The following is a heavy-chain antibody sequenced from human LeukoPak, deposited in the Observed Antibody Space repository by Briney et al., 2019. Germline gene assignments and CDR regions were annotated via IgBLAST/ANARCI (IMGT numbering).Heavy chain of an antibody. Sequence: SETLSLTCTVSVGSISSSSYYWGWIRQPPGKGLEWIGSIYYTGSTYYNPSLKSRVTISVDTSKNQFSLKLSSVTAADTAVYYCARYTAMGSNWGQGTLVTVSS. CDR2: IYYTGST. CDR1: VGSISSSSYY. V-gene: IGHV4-39*07. J-gene: IGHJ4*02. CDR3: ARYTAMGSN. D-gene: IGHD5-18*01.